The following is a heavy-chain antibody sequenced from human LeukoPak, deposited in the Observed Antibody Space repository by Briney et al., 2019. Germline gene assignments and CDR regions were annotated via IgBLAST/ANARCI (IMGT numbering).Heavy chain of an antibody. D-gene: IGHD3-9*01. V-gene: IGHV4-38-2*02. CDR3: ARDPEGTTYYDILTGRSRGDY. J-gene: IGHJ4*02. Sequence: SETLSLTCTVSGYSLSSGYYWGWIRQPPGKGLEWIGSIYHSGCTYYNPSLKSRVTISVDTSKNQFSLKLSSVTAADTAVYYCARDPEGTTYYDILTGRSRGDYWGQGTLVTVSS. CDR1: GYSLSSGYY. CDR2: IYHSGCT.